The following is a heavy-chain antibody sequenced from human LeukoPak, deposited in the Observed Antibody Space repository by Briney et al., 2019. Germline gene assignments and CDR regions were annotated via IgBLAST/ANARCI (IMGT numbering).Heavy chain of an antibody. D-gene: IGHD1-26*01. CDR3: ARDRGSLRYYFDY. CDR2: SYYRSKWYN. V-gene: IGHV6-1*01. Sequence: SQTLSLTCAISGDSVSSNSVAWNWIRQSPSRGLEWLGSSYYRSKWYNDYALSVKSRITINPDTSKNQFSLQLDSVTPEDTAVYYCARDRGSLRYYFDYWGQGTLVTVSS. J-gene: IGHJ4*02. CDR1: GDSVSSNSVA.